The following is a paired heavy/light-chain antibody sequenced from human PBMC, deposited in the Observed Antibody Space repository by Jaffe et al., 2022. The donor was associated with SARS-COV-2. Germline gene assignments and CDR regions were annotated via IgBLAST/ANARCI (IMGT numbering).Light chain of an antibody. J-gene: IGKJ1*01. CDR3: QQYYTTPRT. Sequence: DIVMTQSPDSLAVSLGERAAINCKSSQSVLYSSTNKNNLAWYQQKPGQPPKLLIYWASTRESGVPDRFSGSGSGTDFTLTISSLQAEDVAVYYCQQYYTTPRTFGQGTKVEIK. CDR2: WAS. CDR1: QSVLYSSTNKNN. V-gene: IGKV4-1*01.
Heavy chain of an antibody. Sequence: QLQLQESGPGLVKPSETLSLTCTVSGGSISNSNYYWAWIRQPPGKGLEWIGSIYYSGTTYYNPSLKSRVTISVDTSKNQFSLKLSSVTAADTAVYYCATYTGGGATENFGLWGRGTLVTVSS. J-gene: IGHJ2*01. CDR2: IYYSGTT. D-gene: IGHD3-16*01. V-gene: IGHV4-39*01. CDR1: GGSISNSNYY. CDR3: ATYTGGGATENFGL.